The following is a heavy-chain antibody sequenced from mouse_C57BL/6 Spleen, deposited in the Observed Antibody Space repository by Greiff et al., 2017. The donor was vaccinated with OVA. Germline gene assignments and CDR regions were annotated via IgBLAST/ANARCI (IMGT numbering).Heavy chain of an antibody. J-gene: IGHJ2*01. V-gene: IGHV5-4*03. CDR2: ISDGGSYT. CDR1: GFTFSSYA. CDR3: ASLGYCDY. D-gene: IGHD4-1*01. Sequence: EVKLMESGGGLVKPGGSLKLSCAASGFTFSSYAMSWVRQTPEKRLEWVATISDGGSYTYYPDNVKGRFTISRDNAKNNLYLQMSHLKSEDTAMYYCASLGYCDYWGQGTTLTVSS.